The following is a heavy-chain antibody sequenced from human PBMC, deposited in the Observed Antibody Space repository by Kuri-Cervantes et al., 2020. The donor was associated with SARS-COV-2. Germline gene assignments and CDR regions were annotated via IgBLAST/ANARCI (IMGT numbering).Heavy chain of an antibody. CDR2: INPNSGGT. V-gene: IGHV1-2*02. D-gene: IGHD2-15*01. Sequence: ASVKVSCKASGYTFTGYYMHWVRQAPGQGLEWMGWINPNSGGTNYAQKFQGRVTMTRDTSISTAYMELSRLRSDDTAAYYCARGLYSAEYCSGGSCYNWFDPWGQGTLVTVSS. J-gene: IGHJ5*02. CDR3: ARGLYSAEYCSGGSCYNWFDP. CDR1: GYTFTGYY.